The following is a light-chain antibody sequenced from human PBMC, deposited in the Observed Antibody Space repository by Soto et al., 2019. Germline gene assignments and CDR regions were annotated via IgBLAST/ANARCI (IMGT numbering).Light chain of an antibody. J-gene: IGKJ1*01. V-gene: IGKV1-5*03. CDR1: SNSSSW. CDR3: QHYSSYSQT. CDR2: NAA. Sequence: INMLPSPPTLPAFVGGKITITSWSGSNSSSWLAWYQQKTGKAPKVLIYNAASIQIGGPSRFSGSGSGTEFTLTISSLQPDDSAAYYCQHYSSYSQTFGQGTKVDI.